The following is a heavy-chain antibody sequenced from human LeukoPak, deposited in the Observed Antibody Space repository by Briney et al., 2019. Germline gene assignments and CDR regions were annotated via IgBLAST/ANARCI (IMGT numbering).Heavy chain of an antibody. CDR3: AIVGGSPNVNAFDI. CDR2: INPNSGGT. Sequence: ASVKVSCKASGYTSTGYYMHWVRQAPGQGLEWMGWINPNSGGTNYAQKFQGWVTMTRDTSISTAYMELSRLRSDDTAVYYCAIVGGSPNVNAFDIWGQGTMVTVSS. V-gene: IGHV1-2*04. J-gene: IGHJ3*02. CDR1: GYTSTGYY. D-gene: IGHD1-1*01.